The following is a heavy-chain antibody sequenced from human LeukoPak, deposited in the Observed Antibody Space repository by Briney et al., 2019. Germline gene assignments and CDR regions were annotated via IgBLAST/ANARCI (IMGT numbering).Heavy chain of an antibody. J-gene: IGHJ6*03. CDR3: ARVRGYCSSTSCYTGEDYYYYMDV. CDR2: IIPIFGTA. V-gene: IGHV1-69*05. CDR1: GGTFSSYA. D-gene: IGHD2-2*02. Sequence: ASVKVSCKASGGTFSSYAISWVRQVPGQGLEWMGGIIPIFGTANYAQKFQGRVTITTDESTSTAYMELSSLRSEDTAAYYCARVRGYCSSTSCYTGEDYYYYMDVWGKGTTVTVSS.